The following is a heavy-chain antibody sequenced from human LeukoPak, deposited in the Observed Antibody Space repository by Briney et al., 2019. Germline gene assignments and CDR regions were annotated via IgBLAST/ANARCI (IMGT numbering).Heavy chain of an antibody. CDR2: ISSSSSTI. V-gene: IGHV3-48*01. D-gene: IGHD1-1*01. Sequence: GGSLRLSCAASGFTFSSYSMNWVRQAPGKGLEWVSYISSSSSTIYYADSVKGRFTISRDNAKNSLYLQMNSLRAEDTAVYYCARDRLERRWSYDAFDIWGQGTMVTVSS. J-gene: IGHJ3*02. CDR1: GFTFSSYS. CDR3: ARDRLERRWSYDAFDI.